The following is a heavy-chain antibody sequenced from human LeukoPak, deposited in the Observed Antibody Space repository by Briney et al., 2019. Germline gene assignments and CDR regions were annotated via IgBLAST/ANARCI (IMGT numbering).Heavy chain of an antibody. J-gene: IGHJ5*02. Sequence: GGSLRLSCAASGFTFSSYAMSWVRQAPGKGLEWVSAISGSGGSTYYADSVKGRFTISRDNSKNALYLQMNSLRAEDTAVYYCAKDPLYDSSGYYPIDINWFDPWGQGTLVTVPS. CDR1: GFTFSSYA. CDR3: AKDPLYDSSGYYPIDINWFDP. V-gene: IGHV3-23*01. CDR2: ISGSGGST. D-gene: IGHD3-22*01.